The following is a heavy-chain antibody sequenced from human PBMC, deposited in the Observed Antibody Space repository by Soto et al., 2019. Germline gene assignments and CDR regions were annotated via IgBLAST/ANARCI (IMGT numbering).Heavy chain of an antibody. D-gene: IGHD3-9*01. CDR1: DDSINSDKYY. Sequence: SETLSLTCSVSDDSINSDKYYWGWIRQPPGKGLEWIGSVYYRGNAYYNPSLQTRVTISLDKSKSQFSLKLNSVTAADSAVFFCARLEGLATISYYFDFWGPGALVTVSS. V-gene: IGHV4-39*01. CDR2: VYYRGNA. J-gene: IGHJ4*02. CDR3: ARLEGLATISYYFDF.